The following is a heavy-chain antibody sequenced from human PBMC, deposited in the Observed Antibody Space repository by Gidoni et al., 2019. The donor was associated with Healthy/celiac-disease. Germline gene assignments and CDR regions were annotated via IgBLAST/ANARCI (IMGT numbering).Heavy chain of an antibody. V-gene: IGHV1-46*01. CDR2: INPSGGST. Sequence: QVQLVQSGAEVKKPGASVKVSCKASGYPFPSYYMHWVRQAPGQGLEWMGIINPSGGSTSYAQKFQGRVTMTRDTSTSTVYMELSSLRSEDTAVYYCARVHYSGGGSGWFDPWGQGTLVTVSS. D-gene: IGHD2-15*01. CDR3: ARVHYSGGGSGWFDP. CDR1: GYPFPSYY. J-gene: IGHJ5*02.